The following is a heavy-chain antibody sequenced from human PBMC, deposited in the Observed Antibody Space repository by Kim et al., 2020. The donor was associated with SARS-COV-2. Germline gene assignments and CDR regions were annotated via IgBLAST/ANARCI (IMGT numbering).Heavy chain of an antibody. V-gene: IGHV4-4*02. CDR2: ST. J-gene: IGHJ5*02. CDR3: AKQDYMYYDP. D-gene: IGHD4-4*01. Sequence: STNSNPSRKSRVTISVDKSKNQFSLKLSSVTAADTAVYYCAKQDYMYYDPWGQGTLVTVSS.